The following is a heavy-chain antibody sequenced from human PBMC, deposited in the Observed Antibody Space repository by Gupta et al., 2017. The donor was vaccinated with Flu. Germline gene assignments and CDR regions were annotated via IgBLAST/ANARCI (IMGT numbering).Heavy chain of an antibody. V-gene: IGHV2-70*04. J-gene: IGHJ1*01. D-gene: IGHD6-19*01. CDR2: IDWGDDK. CDR1: GASLSTNGMR. CDR3: ARSDSSGWSSFQH. Sequence: QVTLKESGPALVKPTQTLTLTCTLSGASLSTNGMRVSWIRQPPGKALEWLARIDWGDDKLYSTSLRIRLTISKDTPKNQVVLTMTNMDPVDTATYYCARSDSSGWSSFQHWGQGALITVSS.